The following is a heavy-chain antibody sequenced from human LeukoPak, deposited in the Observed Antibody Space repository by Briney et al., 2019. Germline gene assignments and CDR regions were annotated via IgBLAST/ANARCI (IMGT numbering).Heavy chain of an antibody. CDR1: GFTFSSYW. Sequence: GGSLRLSCAASGFTFSSYWMSWVRQAPGKGLEWVANIKQDGSDKYYVNSVKGRFTISRDNARNSLHLQMNSLRVEDTAVYYCARDPYSGNYGDYYYYYMDVWGKGTTVTISS. CDR3: ARDPYSGNYGDYYYYYMDV. D-gene: IGHD1-26*01. CDR2: IKQDGSDK. V-gene: IGHV3-7*01. J-gene: IGHJ6*03.